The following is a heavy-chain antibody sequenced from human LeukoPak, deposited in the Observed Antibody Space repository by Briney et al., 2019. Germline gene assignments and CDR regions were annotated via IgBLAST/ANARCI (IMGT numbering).Heavy chain of an antibody. V-gene: IGHV4-39*02. J-gene: IGHJ5*02. D-gene: IGHD3-22*01. CDR2: IYYSGST. CDR3: ARDMVGTMIVVVINNWFDP. CDR1: GGSISSSSYY. Sequence: SETLSLTCTVSGGSISSSSYYWGWIRQPPGKGLEWIGSIYYSGSTYYNPSLKSRVTISVDTSKNQFSLKLSSVTAADTAVYYCARDMVGTMIVVVINNWFDPWGQGTLVTVSS.